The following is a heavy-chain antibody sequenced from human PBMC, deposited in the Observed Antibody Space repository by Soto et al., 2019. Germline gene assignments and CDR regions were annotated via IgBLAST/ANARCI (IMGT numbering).Heavy chain of an antibody. CDR3: AKEYSSGWYYFDY. CDR2: ISGNDSST. J-gene: IGHJ4*02. CDR1: GFTFSGFW. Sequence: GGSLRLSCAASGFTFSGFWMTWVRQTPGKGLEWVSNISGNDSSTYYADSVKGRFTISRDNSKNTLYLQMNSLRAEDTAVYYCAKEYSSGWYYFDYWGQGTLVTVSS. V-gene: IGHV3-23*01. D-gene: IGHD6-19*01.